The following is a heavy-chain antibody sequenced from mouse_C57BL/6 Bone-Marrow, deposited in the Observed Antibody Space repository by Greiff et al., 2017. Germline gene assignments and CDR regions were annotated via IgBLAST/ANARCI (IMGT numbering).Heavy chain of an antibody. D-gene: IGHD2-3*01. Sequence: VKLQESGPGLVQPSQSLSITCTVSGFSLTSYGVHWVRQSPGKGLEWLGVIWRGGSTDYNAAFMSRLNITKDNSKSQVFFKMNSLQADDTAIYYCAKKSYDGYYDYAMDYWGQGTSVTVSS. CDR3: AKKSYDGYYDYAMDY. V-gene: IGHV2-5*01. CDR1: GFSLTSYG. CDR2: IWRGGST. J-gene: IGHJ4*01.